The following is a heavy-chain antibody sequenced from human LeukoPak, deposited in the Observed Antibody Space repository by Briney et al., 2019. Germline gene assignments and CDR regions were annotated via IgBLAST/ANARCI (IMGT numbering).Heavy chain of an antibody. V-gene: IGHV1-2*02. CDR2: INPNSGGT. J-gene: IGHJ4*02. Sequence: GASVKVSCKASGYTFTGYYMYWVRQAPGQGLEWMGWINPNSGGTNYAQKFQGRVTMTRDTSISTAYMELSRLRSDDTAVYYCARFPGDSGSYFYPFDYWGQGTLVTVSS. D-gene: IGHD1-26*01. CDR3: ARFPGDSGSYFYPFDY. CDR1: GYTFTGYY.